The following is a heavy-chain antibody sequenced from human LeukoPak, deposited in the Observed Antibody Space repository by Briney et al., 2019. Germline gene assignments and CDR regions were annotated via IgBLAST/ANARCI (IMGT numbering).Heavy chain of an antibody. CDR1: GGSISSYY. CDR2: IYYSGST. CDR3: ARGYSSSWYYVDYFDY. Sequence: SETLSLTCTVSGGSISSYYWSWIRQPPGKGLEWIGYIYYSGSTNYNPSLKSRVTISVDTSKNQFSLKLSSVTAADTAVYYRARGYSSSWYYVDYFDYWGQGTLVTVSS. J-gene: IGHJ4*02. V-gene: IGHV4-59*01. D-gene: IGHD6-13*01.